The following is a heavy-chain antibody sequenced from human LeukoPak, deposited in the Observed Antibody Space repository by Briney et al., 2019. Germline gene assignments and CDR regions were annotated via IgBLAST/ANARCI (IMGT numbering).Heavy chain of an antibody. J-gene: IGHJ3*02. CDR1: GFSFSRFN. D-gene: IGHD6-19*01. V-gene: IGHV3-21*01. CDR2: ITSGNNYI. Sequence: GGSLRLSCAASGFSFSRFNIHWVRQAPGKGLEWVSCITSGNNYIYFGDSVKGRFTISRDNAKNTLYLQMNSLRAEDTAVYYCAKDYGSGWYPDAFDIWGQGTMVTVSS. CDR3: AKDYGSGWYPDAFDI.